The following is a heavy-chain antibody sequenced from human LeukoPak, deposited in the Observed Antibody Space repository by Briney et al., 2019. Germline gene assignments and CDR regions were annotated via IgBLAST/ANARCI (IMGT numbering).Heavy chain of an antibody. CDR3: ARVVVVPAASSYYYYGMDV. CDR2: IIPILGIA. Sequence: SVKVSCKASGGTFSSYAISWVRQAPGQGLEWMGRIIPILGIANYAQKFQGRVTITADKSTRTAYMELSSLRSEDTAVYYCARVVVVPAASSYYYYGMDVWGQGTTVTVS. D-gene: IGHD2-2*01. V-gene: IGHV1-69*04. J-gene: IGHJ6*02. CDR1: GGTFSSYA.